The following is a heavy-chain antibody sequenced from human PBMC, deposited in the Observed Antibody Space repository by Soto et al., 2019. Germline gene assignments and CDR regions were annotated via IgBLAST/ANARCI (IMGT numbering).Heavy chain of an antibody. Sequence: GGSLRLSCTASGFTFDDYAMHWVRQGPGRGLEWVSGITWNSGRIAYADSVKGRFTIARDDDNNSLYLQMNSLRPEDTALYYCVKDSYADFHRVLSTAEYFFDYWGHGTLVTVSS. V-gene: IGHV3-9*01. CDR3: VKDSYADFHRVLSTAEYFFDY. J-gene: IGHJ4*01. D-gene: IGHD2-15*01. CDR1: GFTFDDYA. CDR2: ITWNSGRI.